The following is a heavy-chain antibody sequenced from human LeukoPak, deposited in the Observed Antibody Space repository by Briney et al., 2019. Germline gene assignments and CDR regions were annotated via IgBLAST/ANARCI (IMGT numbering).Heavy chain of an antibody. CDR1: GGTFSSYA. CDR3: ARDPEYSSSWYFVDY. V-gene: IGHV1-69*04. Sequence: SVTVSCKASGGTFSSYAISWVRQAPGQGLEWMGRIIPILGIANYAQKFQGRVTITADKSTSTAYMELSSLRSEDTAVYYCARDPEYSSSWYFVDYWGQGTLVTVSS. CDR2: IIPILGIA. D-gene: IGHD6-13*01. J-gene: IGHJ4*02.